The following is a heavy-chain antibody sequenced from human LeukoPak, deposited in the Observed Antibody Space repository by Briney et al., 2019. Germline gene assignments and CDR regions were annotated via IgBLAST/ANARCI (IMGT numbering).Heavy chain of an antibody. Sequence: SVKVSCKASGGTFSSYAINWVRQAPGQGLEWMGRIIPMLGTVNYAQKFQGRVTIIADKFTSTAYMELSSLRSEDTAVYYCARGLERFGELLYSYYWGQGTLVTVSS. V-gene: IGHV1-69*04. D-gene: IGHD3-10*01. CDR1: GGTFSSYA. J-gene: IGHJ4*02. CDR2: IIPMLGTV. CDR3: ARGLERFGELLYSYY.